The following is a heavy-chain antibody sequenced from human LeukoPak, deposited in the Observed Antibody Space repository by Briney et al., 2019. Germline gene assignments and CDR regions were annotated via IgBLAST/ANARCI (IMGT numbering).Heavy chain of an antibody. V-gene: IGHV1-18*01. J-gene: IGHJ4*02. D-gene: IGHD2-2*01. Sequence: ASVKVSCKASGYIYTNYGIGWVRQAPGQGLEWMRWISTYNGNTHYAQMLQGRVTMTTDTSTTTAYMELRSLRSDDTAMYYCARGCASTSCYLFDYWGQGTLVTVSS. CDR3: ARGCASTSCYLFDY. CDR2: ISTYNGNT. CDR1: GYIYTNYG.